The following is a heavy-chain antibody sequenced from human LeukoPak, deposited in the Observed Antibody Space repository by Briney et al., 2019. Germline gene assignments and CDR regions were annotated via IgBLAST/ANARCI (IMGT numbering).Heavy chain of an antibody. D-gene: IGHD3-16*01. CDR2: VSAGGTNT. Sequence: GGSLRLSCAASGFTFSSYVMTWVRQAPGKGLEWVSRVSAGGTNTYYTDSVKGRFTISRDESKKTLFLQMKSLRGEDTAVYYCAKALRNGGYDNDAFDIWGQGTMVTVSS. CDR1: GFTFSSYV. CDR3: AKALRNGGYDNDAFDI. V-gene: IGHV3-23*01. J-gene: IGHJ3*02.